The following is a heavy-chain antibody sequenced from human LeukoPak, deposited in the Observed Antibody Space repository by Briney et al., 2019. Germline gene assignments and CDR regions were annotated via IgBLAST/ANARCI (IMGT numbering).Heavy chain of an antibody. CDR3: ASTDGDYDFWSGLGGFDY. J-gene: IGHJ4*02. D-gene: IGHD3-3*01. CDR1: GGSISSSLHY. V-gene: IGHV4-39*01. CDR2: IDYSGTT. Sequence: RTSETLSLTCTVSGGSISSSLHYWGWIRKPPGKGLEWIGSIDYSGTTYYNPSLKSRVTISVDTSKNQFSLKLSSVTAADTAVYYCASTDGDYDFWSGLGGFDYWGQGTLVTVSS.